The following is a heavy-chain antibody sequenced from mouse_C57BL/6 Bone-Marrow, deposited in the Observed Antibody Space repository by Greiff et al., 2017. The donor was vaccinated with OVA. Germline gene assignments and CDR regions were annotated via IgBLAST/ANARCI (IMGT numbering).Heavy chain of an antibody. D-gene: IGHD2-3*01. CDR1: GYAFTNYL. V-gene: IGHV1-54*01. CDR2: INPGSGGT. Sequence: VQLQQSGAELVRPGTSVKVSCKASGYAFTNYLIEWVKQRPGQGLEWIGVINPGSGGTNYNEKFKGKATLTADKSSSTAYMQLSSLTSEDSAVDFCARGDDYWYFDVWGTGTTVTVSS. J-gene: IGHJ1*03. CDR3: ARGDDYWYFDV.